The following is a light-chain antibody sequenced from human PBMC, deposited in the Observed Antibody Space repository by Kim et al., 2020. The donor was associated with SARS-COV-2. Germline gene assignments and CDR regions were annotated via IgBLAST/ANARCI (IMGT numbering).Light chain of an antibody. CDR2: QDT. V-gene: IGLV3-1*01. CDR3: QGDSSLNYV. Sequence: SYELTQPPSVSVSPGQTASITCSGDKLGDKYACWYQQKPGQSPVLVIYQDTRRPSGIPERFSGSNSGNTATLTISGTQAIDEADYYCQGDSSLNYVFGTGTKVTVL. J-gene: IGLJ1*01. CDR1: KLGDKY.